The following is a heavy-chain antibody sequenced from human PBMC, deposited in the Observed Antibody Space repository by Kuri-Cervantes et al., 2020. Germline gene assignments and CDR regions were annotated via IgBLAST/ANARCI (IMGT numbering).Heavy chain of an antibody. CDR3: ARGATMIVVGPPPGAFDI. J-gene: IGHJ3*02. CDR2: IYHSGRT. D-gene: IGHD3-22*01. Sequence: SETLSLTCAVSGGSISSGGYSWSWIRQPPGKGLEWIGYIYHSGRTYYNPSLKSRVTISVDRSKNQFSLKLSSVTAADTAVYYCARGATMIVVGPPPGAFDIWGQGTMVTVSS. V-gene: IGHV4-30-2*01. CDR1: GGSISSGGYS.